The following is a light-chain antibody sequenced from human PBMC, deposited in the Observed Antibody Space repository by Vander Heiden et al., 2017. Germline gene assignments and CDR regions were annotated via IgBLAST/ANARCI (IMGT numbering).Light chain of an antibody. CDR1: QTIEKY. Sequence: DIHMTQSPSSLSTSVGDRITITCRASQTIEKYLNWYQHKSGKAPKLLIYSTSSLRSGVPSRFSGSASGTDFNLTISSLQPEDFGTYFCQQSYSIPYTFGQGTKVEMK. V-gene: IGKV1-39*01. CDR2: STS. J-gene: IGKJ2*01. CDR3: QQSYSIPYT.